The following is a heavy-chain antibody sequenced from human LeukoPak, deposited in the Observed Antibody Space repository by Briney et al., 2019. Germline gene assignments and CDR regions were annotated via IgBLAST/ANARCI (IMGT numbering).Heavy chain of an antibody. CDR1: GFTFSSYW. CDR3: ARDKIDCPTKLDY. J-gene: IGHJ4*02. Sequence: GGSLRLSCAASGFTFSSYWMSWVRQAPGKGLEWVANIKQDESEKYYVDSVKGRFTISRDNAKNSLYLQMNSLRAEDTAVYYCARDKIDCPTKLDYWGQGILVTVSS. V-gene: IGHV3-7*01. D-gene: IGHD2-21*01. CDR2: IKQDESEK.